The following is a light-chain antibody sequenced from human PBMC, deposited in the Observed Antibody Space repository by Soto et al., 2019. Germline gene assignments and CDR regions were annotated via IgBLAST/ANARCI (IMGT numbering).Light chain of an antibody. CDR2: DAS. J-gene: IGKJ5*01. CDR3: QQRSDWFT. V-gene: IGKV3-11*01. CDR1: QSVGNN. Sequence: EIVMTQSPVTLSASPGERATISCRASQSVGNNLAWYQQKPGQAPRLLIYDASNRATGIPVRFSGSGSGTDFTLTISSLEPEDFGLYYCQQRSDWFTFGQGTRLEIK.